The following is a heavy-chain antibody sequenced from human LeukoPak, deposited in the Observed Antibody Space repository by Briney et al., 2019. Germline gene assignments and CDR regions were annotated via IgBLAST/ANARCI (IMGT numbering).Heavy chain of an antibody. CDR1: GYTFTSYG. J-gene: IGHJ4*02. CDR3: ARDRWAHCSGGSCYKLFDY. Sequence: GASVKVSCKASGYTFTSYGISWVRQAPGQGLEWMGWISVYNGNTNYAQKLQGRVTMTTDTSTSTAYMELRSLRSDDTAVYYCARDRWAHCSGGSCYKLFDYWGQGTLVTVSS. V-gene: IGHV1-18*01. CDR2: ISVYNGNT. D-gene: IGHD2-15*01.